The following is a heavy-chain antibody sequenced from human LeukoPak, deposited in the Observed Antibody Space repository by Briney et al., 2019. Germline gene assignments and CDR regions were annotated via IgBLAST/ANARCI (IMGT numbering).Heavy chain of an antibody. CDR1: GGTFSSYA. CDR3: ARGTAGDGYNYYYYGMDV. V-gene: IGHV1-69*01. Sequence: GASVKVSCKASGGTFSSYAISWVRQAPGKGLEWMGGIIPIFGTANYAQKFQGRVTITADESTSTAYMELSSLRSEDTAVYYCARGTAGDGYNYYYYGMDVWGQGTTVTVSS. D-gene: IGHD5-24*01. CDR2: IIPIFGTA. J-gene: IGHJ6*02.